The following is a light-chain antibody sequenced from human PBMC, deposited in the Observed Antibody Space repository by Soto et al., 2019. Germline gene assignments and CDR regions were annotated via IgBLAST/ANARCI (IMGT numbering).Light chain of an antibody. CDR2: GAS. CDR3: QQYGSFA. V-gene: IGKV3-20*01. CDR1: KSVSSRY. J-gene: IGKJ4*01. Sequence: EIVLTQSPGTLSLSPGERATLSCKASKSVSSRYLAWYQQKPGLVPRFLIYGASSRATGFPDRFSGSGFGTDFTLTISRLEPEDFAVYYCQQYGSFAFGGGTKVDIK.